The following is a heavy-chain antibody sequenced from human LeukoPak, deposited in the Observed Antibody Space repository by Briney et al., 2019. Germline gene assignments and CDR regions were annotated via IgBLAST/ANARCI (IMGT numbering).Heavy chain of an antibody. CDR1: GASISSYY. CDR2: IYSSGST. Sequence: SETLSLTCTASGASISSYYWSWIRQSPGKGLERIGYIYSSGSTNYNPSLKSRVTISRDTSKNQFSLKLTSVTATDTAVYYCARSGITRLGKNPEFDYWGQGTLVTVSS. J-gene: IGHJ4*02. CDR3: ARSGITRLGKNPEFDY. V-gene: IGHV4-4*09. D-gene: IGHD1-7*01.